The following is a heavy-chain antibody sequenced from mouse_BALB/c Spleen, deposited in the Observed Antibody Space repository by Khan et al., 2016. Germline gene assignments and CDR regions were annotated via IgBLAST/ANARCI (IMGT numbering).Heavy chain of an antibody. Sequence: VQLQQSGAELVKPGASVKLSCTASGFNIKDTYMHWVKQRPEQGLEWIGRIDPANGNTKYDPKFQGKATITADTSSNTAYLQLSSLTSEDTAVYDCARSPYDYDVGFAYGGQGTLVTVSA. CDR2: IDPANGNT. CDR3: ARSPYDYDVGFAY. D-gene: IGHD2-4*01. CDR1: GFNIKDTY. J-gene: IGHJ3*01. V-gene: IGHV14-3*02.